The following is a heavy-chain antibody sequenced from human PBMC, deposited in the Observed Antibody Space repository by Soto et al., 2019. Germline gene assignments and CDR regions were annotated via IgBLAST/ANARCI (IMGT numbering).Heavy chain of an antibody. D-gene: IGHD1-1*01. CDR2: ISYDGSNK. CDR3: AKTGTLKRPYFDGMDV. V-gene: IGHV3-30*18. CDR1: GFTFSSYG. J-gene: IGHJ6*02. Sequence: QVQLVESGGGVVQPGRSLRLSCAASGFTFSSYGMHWVRQAPGKGLEWVAVISYDGSNKYYADSVKGRFTISRDNSKNTLYLQMNSLRAEDTAVYYCAKTGTLKRPYFDGMDVWGQGTTVTVSS.